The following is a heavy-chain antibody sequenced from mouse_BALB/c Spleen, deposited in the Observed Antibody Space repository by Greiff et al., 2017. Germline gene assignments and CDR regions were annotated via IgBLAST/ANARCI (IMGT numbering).Heavy chain of an antibody. CDR2: ISSGGSYT. V-gene: IGHV5-6*01. Sequence: EVKLVESGGDLVKPGGSLKLSCAASGFTFSSYGMSWVRQTPDKRLEWVATISSGGSYTYYPDSVKGRFTISRDNAKNTLYLQMSSLKSEDTAMYYCARHDDYDEDAMDYWGQGTSVTVSS. D-gene: IGHD2-4*01. CDR3: ARHDDYDEDAMDY. J-gene: IGHJ4*01. CDR1: GFTFSSYG.